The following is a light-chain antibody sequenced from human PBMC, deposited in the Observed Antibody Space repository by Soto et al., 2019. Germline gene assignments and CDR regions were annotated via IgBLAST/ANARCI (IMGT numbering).Light chain of an antibody. J-gene: IGKJ1*01. Sequence: DIRMTQSPSTLSASVGDRVTITCRASQSISSWLAWYQQKPGKAPNLLIYDASSLESGVPSRFSGSGSGTEFPLTINSLQPDDFATYYCQQFNFFPWTFGHGTKVEIK. CDR2: DAS. CDR3: QQFNFFPWT. V-gene: IGKV1-5*01. CDR1: QSISSW.